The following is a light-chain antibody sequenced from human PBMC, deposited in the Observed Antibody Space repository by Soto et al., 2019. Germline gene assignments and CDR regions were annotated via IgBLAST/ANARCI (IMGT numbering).Light chain of an antibody. Sequence: TVLTQSPDTLSLSPGEGATLSCRASQTVKNEYLAWYQQRPGQAPRPLIYGASSRATGTPDRCSGSGSGTDFTLIISRLEPEDFAVYYCQQYGSSVLTFGGGTKVDIK. J-gene: IGKJ4*01. CDR1: QTVKNEY. V-gene: IGKV3-20*01. CDR2: GAS. CDR3: QQYGSSVLT.